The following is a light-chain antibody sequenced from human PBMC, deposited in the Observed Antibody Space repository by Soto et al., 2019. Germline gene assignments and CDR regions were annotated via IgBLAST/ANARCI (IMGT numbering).Light chain of an antibody. CDR2: DTS. V-gene: IGKV3D-11*01. CDR1: RVLGNN. J-gene: IGKJ5*01. CDR3: QRRYNWSAT. Sequence: ESRLRQTPDPLNKYPGERATLSCRTDRVLGNNVACDQQKPGQAPRLPIYDTSNKATGIRARVSGRGCGTDITLTISGLEPEDFAVYFSQRRYNWSATFGQGTRPE.